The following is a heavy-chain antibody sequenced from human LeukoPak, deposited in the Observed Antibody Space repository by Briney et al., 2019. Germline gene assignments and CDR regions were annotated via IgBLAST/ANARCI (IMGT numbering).Heavy chain of an antibody. CDR2: IIPILGIA. CDR1: GGTFSSYA. D-gene: IGHD2-15*01. J-gene: IGHJ4*02. CDR3: ASHRGYCSGGTCYSAFFDY. Sequence: ASVKVSCKAPGGTFSSYAISWVRQAPGQGLEWMGRIIPILGIANYAQKFQGRVTITADKSTSTAYMELSSLRAEDTAVYYCASHRGYCSGGTCYSAFFDYWGQGTLVTVSS. V-gene: IGHV1-69*04.